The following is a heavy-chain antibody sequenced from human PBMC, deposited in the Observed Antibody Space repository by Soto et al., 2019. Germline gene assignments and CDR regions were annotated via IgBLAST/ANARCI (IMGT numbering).Heavy chain of an antibody. J-gene: IGHJ2*01. CDR1: GFTVNSNY. CDR3: ARDIQGYFDL. Sequence: GGSLRLSCAASGFTVNSNYMSWVRQAPGKGLEWVSVIYSGGSTYYADSVKGRFTISRDNSKNTLYLQMNSLRAEDTAVYYCARDIQGYFDLWGRGTLVTVSS. V-gene: IGHV3-53*01. CDR2: IYSGGST.